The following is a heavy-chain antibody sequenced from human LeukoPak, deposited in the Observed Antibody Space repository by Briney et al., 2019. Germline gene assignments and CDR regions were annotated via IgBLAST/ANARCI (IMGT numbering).Heavy chain of an antibody. CDR2: IYYSGST. V-gene: IGHV4-59*01. J-gene: IGHJ4*02. Sequence: SETLSLTCTVSGGSISGYYWSWIRQPPGKGLEWIGYIYYSGSTNYNPSLKSQVTMSVDTSKNQFSLKLTSVTAADTAVYYCARVRDGYNVADYWGQGTLVTVSS. CDR3: ARVRDGYNVADY. CDR1: GGSISGYY. D-gene: IGHD5-24*01.